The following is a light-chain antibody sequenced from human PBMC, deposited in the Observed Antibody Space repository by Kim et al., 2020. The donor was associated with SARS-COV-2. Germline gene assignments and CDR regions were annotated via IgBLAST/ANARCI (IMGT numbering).Light chain of an antibody. CDR3: QQNHTAPLLT. CDR1: QSISNY. CDR2: AAS. J-gene: IGKJ4*01. V-gene: IGKV1-39*01. Sequence: DIQMTQSPSSLSASVGDRVTITCRASQSISNYLNWYQQKPGKAPKLLIYAASSLQSGAPSRFSGSGSATDFTLTISSLQPEDFATYYCQQNHTAPLLTFGGGTKVDIK.